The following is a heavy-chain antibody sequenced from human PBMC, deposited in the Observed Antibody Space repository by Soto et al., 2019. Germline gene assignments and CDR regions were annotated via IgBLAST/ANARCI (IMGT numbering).Heavy chain of an antibody. J-gene: IGHJ4*02. V-gene: IGHV1-18*01. CDR1: GYTFTNYG. CDR3: ARESWQWLDY. Sequence: QIQLVQSGAEVQKPGASVKVSCKTSGYTFTNYGVNWVRQAPGQGLEWKGWISGYNGNTYSVKKFQGRLSMATDTTTSPAYMGLRSLLSYDTAVYYCARESWQWLDYWGQGTRVTVSS. D-gene: IGHD3-22*01. CDR2: ISGYNGNT.